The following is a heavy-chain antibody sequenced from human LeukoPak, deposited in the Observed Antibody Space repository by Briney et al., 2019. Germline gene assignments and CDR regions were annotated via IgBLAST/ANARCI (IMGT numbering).Heavy chain of an antibody. Sequence: GGSLRLSCAASGFTFSSYAMSWVRQAPGKGVEWVSGISGSVGSGGSTYYADSVKCRFTISRDNSKNTLYLQMNSLSAEDTAVYYCAKDFIPDYWGQGTLVTVSS. CDR1: GFTFSSYA. V-gene: IGHV3-23*01. J-gene: IGHJ4*02. CDR3: AKDFIPDY. CDR2: ISGSVGSGGST. D-gene: IGHD2-21*01.